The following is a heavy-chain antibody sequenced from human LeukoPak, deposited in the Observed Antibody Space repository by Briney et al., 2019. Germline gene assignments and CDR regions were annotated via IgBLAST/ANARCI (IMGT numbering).Heavy chain of an antibody. J-gene: IGHJ2*01. CDR3: ARDPYRPRYFDL. Sequence: GGSLKLSCAASGFTFSRYWMSWVRQAPGKGLEGVSSISSSSSYIYYADSVKGRFTISRDNAKNSLYLQMNSLRAEDTAVYYCARDPYRPRYFDLWGRGTLVTVSS. CDR1: GFTFSRYW. CDR2: ISSSSSYI. V-gene: IGHV3-21*01.